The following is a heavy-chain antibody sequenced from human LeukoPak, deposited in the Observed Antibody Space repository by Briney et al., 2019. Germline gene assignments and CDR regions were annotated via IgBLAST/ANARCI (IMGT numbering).Heavy chain of an antibody. CDR2: IWYDGSNK. V-gene: IGHV3-33*01. CDR3: ARGKVVMPVDY. CDR1: GFTFSSYG. J-gene: IGHJ4*02. D-gene: IGHD3-22*01. Sequence: GRSLRLSCAASGFTFSSYGMHWARQAPGKGLEWVAVIWYDGSNKYYADSVKGRFTISRDNSKNTLYLQMNSLRAEDTAVYYCARGKVVMPVDYWGQGTLVTVSS.